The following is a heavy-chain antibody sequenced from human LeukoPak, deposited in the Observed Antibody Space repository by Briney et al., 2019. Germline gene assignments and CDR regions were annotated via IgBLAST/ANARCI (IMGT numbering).Heavy chain of an antibody. Sequence: ASVKVSCKASGYTFDNYGISWVRQAPGQGLEWMGWVSSYNGDTNYAQKFHGRVTMSTDTSTRTAYMELRSLRSDDTAVYYCARDLKMGYSSGRYSWGTGSSNDYWGQGTLVTVSS. CDR1: GYTFDNYG. D-gene: IGHD6-19*01. CDR3: ARDLKMGYSSGRYSWGTGSSNDY. J-gene: IGHJ4*02. CDR2: VSSYNGDT. V-gene: IGHV1-18*01.